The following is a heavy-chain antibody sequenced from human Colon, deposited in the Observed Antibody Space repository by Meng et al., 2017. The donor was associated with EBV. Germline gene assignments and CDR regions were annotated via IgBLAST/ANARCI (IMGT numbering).Heavy chain of an antibody. CDR2: RGADDHDT. J-gene: IGHJ4*02. CDR3: SRGTPGRSYSDY. CDR1: GAIFTGSG. V-gene: IGHV1-18*01. Sequence: VLLRLPGADLRRHGAEVQVSCTPSGAIFTGSGGSWVRKCPGQGLEWMAWRGADDHDTRHAPKFQGRVTGTAETPTATAYMELRSLRSNYTAVSYWSRGTPGRSYSDYWGPGTLVTVSS.